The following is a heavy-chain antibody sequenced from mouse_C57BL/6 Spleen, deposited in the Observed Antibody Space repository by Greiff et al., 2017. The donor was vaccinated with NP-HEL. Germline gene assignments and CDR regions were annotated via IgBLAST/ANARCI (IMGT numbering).Heavy chain of an antibody. CDR1: GFTFSSYA. Sequence: EVMLVESGEGLVKPGGSLKLSCAASGFTFSSYAMSWVRQTPEKRLEWVAYISSGGDYIYYADTVKGRFTISRDNARNTLYLQMSSLKSEDTAMYYCTRGTAQDYAMDYWGQGTSVTVSS. J-gene: IGHJ4*01. D-gene: IGHD3-2*02. CDR3: TRGTAQDYAMDY. V-gene: IGHV5-9-1*02. CDR2: ISSGGDYI.